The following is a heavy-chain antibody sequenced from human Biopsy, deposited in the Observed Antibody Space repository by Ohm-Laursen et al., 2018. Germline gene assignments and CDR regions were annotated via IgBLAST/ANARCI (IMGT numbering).Heavy chain of an antibody. J-gene: IGHJ1*01. Sequence: GTLSLTCTVSGGSITGHYWTWIRQPPGKGLEWIGHISHTGYTSYKSSLKSRVTISLDTSRKRFSLRLTSLAAADTAVYYCARGSNEYGGLYFPHWGQGTLVTVSS. CDR2: ISHTGYT. CDR1: GGSITGHY. D-gene: IGHD4-23*01. V-gene: IGHV4-59*11. CDR3: ARGSNEYGGLYFPH.